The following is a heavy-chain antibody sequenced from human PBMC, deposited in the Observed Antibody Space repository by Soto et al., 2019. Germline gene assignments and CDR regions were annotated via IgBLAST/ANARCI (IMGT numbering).Heavy chain of an antibody. CDR1: SGSISSSNW. CDR2: IYHSGST. CDR3: ARGYCSGGSCYSLHYMDV. D-gene: IGHD2-15*01. Sequence: QVQLQESGPGLVKPSGTLSLTCAVSSGSISSSNWWSWVRQPPGKGLEWIGEIYHSGSTNYNPSLKSRATISVDKSKNQFSLKLSSVTAADTAVYYCARGYCSGGSCYSLHYMDVWGKGTTVTVSS. J-gene: IGHJ6*03. V-gene: IGHV4-4*02.